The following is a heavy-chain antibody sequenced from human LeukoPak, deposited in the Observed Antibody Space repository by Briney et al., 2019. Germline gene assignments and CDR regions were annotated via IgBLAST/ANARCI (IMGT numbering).Heavy chain of an antibody. D-gene: IGHD2-2*01. CDR1: GFTFSSYA. V-gene: IGHV3-23*01. J-gene: IGHJ4*02. CDR2: ISGSSGST. CDR3: AKVRAIVVVPAAMDY. Sequence: PGGSLRLSCAASGFTFSSYAMSWVRQAPGKGLEWVSAISGSSGSTYYADSVKGRFTISRDNSKNTLYLQMNSLRAEDTAVYYCAKVRAIVVVPAAMDYWGQGTLVTVSS.